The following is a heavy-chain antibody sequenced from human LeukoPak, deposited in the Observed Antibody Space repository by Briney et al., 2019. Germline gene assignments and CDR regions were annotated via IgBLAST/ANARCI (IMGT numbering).Heavy chain of an antibody. CDR3: ARGGIQLWAYYFDY. D-gene: IGHD5-18*01. J-gene: IGHJ4*02. V-gene: IGHV4-34*01. Sequence: KSSETLSLTCAVYGGSFSGYYWSWIRQPPGKGLEWIGEINHSGSTNYNPSLKSRVTISVDTSKNQFSLKLSSVTAADTAVYYCARGGIQLWAYYFDYWGQGTLVTVSS. CDR2: INHSGST. CDR1: GGSFSGYY.